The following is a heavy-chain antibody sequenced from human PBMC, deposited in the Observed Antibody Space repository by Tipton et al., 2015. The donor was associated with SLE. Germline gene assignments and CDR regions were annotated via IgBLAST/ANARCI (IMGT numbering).Heavy chain of an antibody. J-gene: IGHJ4*02. CDR2: ISYDGSNK. V-gene: IGHV3-30*19. CDR1: GFTFRIYA. D-gene: IGHD6-19*01. Sequence: SLRLSCAASGFTFRIYAMHWVRQVPGKGLEWVAVISYDGSNKYYADSVKGRFTISRDNSKNTLYLQMNSLRAEDTAVYYCARDMSSGHDYWGQGTLVTVSS. CDR3: ARDMSSGHDY.